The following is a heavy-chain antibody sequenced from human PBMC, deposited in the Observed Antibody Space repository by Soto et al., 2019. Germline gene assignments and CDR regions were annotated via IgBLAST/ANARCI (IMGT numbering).Heavy chain of an antibody. J-gene: IGHJ4*02. CDR1: GFTVSSNY. V-gene: IGHV3-53*01. CDR2: IYSGGST. Sequence: GGSLRLSCAASGFTVSSNYMSWVRQAPGKGLEWVSVIYSGGSTYYADSVKGRFTISRDNSKNTLYLQMNSLRAEDTAVYYCARHKYSSGWSYNLDYWGQGTLVTVSS. CDR3: ARHKYSSGWSYNLDY. D-gene: IGHD6-19*01.